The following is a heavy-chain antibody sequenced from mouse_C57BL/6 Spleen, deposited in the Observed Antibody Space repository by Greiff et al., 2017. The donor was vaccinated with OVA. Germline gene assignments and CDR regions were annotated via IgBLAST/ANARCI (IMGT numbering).Heavy chain of an antibody. CDR1: GYAFSSSW. J-gene: IGHJ1*03. Sequence: QVQLQQSGPELVKPGASVKISCKASGYAFSSSWMNWVKQRPGKGLEWIGRIYPGDGDTNYNGKFKGKATLTADKSSSTAYMQLSSLTSEDSAVYFCARGWNFDVWGTGTTVTVSS. V-gene: IGHV1-82*01. CDR2: IYPGDGDT. CDR3: ARGWNFDV.